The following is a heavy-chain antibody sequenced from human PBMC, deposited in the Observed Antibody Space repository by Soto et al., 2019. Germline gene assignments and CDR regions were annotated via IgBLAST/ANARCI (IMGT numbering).Heavy chain of an antibody. D-gene: IGHD3-10*01. J-gene: IGHJ4*02. CDR2: INHSGST. CDR1: GGSFSGYY. V-gene: IGHV4-34*01. Sequence: PSETLSLTCAVYGGSFSGYYWSWIRQPPGKGLEWIGEINHSGSTNYNPSLKSRVTISVDTSKNQFSLKLSSVTAADTAVYFCARGSKDSYPGSRIFDFWGRGTLVTVSS. CDR3: ARGSKDSYPGSRIFDF.